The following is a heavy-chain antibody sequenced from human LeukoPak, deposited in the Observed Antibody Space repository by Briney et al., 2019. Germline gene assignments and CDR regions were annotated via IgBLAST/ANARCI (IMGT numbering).Heavy chain of an antibody. CDR2: IYYRSRWHY. CDR3: VSGGEWEFGWYFDV. J-gene: IGHJ2*01. V-gene: IGHV6-1*01. D-gene: IGHD1-26*01. CDR1: GDSVYSNSGS. Sequence: SQTLSLTLCISGDSVYSNSGSWSWIRQSPSRGPEWLGRIYYRSRWHYEYAASVQNRISISPDTTKNQFSLQLNSMSPDDSAVYYCVSGGEWEFGWYFDVWGRGALVTVSS.